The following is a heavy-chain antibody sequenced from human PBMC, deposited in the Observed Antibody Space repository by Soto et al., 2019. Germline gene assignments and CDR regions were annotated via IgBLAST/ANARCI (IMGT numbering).Heavy chain of an antibody. CDR3: SGYYDSSGYYPSIDY. J-gene: IGHJ4*02. D-gene: IGHD3-22*01. CDR2: IYSGGST. Sequence: GSLRLSCAASGFTVSSNYMSWVRQAPGKGLEWVSVIYSGGSTYYADSVKGRFTISRDNSKNTLYLQMNSLRAEDTAVYYCSGYYDSSGYYPSIDYWGQGTLVTVSS. CDR1: GFTVSSNY. V-gene: IGHV3-53*01.